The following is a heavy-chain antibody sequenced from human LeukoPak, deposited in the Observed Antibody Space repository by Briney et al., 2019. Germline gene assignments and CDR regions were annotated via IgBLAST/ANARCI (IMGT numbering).Heavy chain of an antibody. J-gene: IGHJ4*02. V-gene: IGHV3-30*04. CDR1: GFTFSIYA. D-gene: IGHD3-22*01. CDR3: AIDRLITYYYDSTGYYPGY. Sequence: GGSLRLSCAASGFTFSIYAMHWVRQAPGKGLEWVAVRSYDGSNKYYADSVKGRFTISRDNSKNTLYLQMNSLRAEDTAVYYCAIDRLITYYYDSTGYYPGYWGQGTLVTVSS. CDR2: RSYDGSNK.